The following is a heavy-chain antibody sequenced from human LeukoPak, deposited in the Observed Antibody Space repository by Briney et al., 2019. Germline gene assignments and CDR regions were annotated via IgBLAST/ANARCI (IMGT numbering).Heavy chain of an antibody. D-gene: IGHD4-17*01. CDR1: GFTFSSYA. CDR3: AREMTTVTTIDY. CDR2: ISGSGGST. Sequence: GRSLRLSCAASGFTFSSYAMSWVRQAPGKGLEWVSAISGSGGSTYYADSVKGRFTISRDNAKNSLFLQMNSLRAEDTAVYYCAREMTTVTTIDYWGQGTLVTVSS. V-gene: IGHV3-23*01. J-gene: IGHJ4*02.